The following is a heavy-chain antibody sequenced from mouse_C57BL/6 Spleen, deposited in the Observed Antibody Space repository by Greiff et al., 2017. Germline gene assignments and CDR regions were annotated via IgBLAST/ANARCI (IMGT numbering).Heavy chain of an antibody. CDR3: ARGGDYDPFDY. J-gene: IGHJ2*01. D-gene: IGHD2-4*01. Sequence: QVQLQQPGAELVKPGASVKLSCKASGYTFTSYWMHWVKQRPGQGLEWIGMIHPNSGSNNYNEKFKSKATLTVDKTSSTDYRQLSSLTSEDSAVYYGARGGDYDPFDYWGQGTTLTVSS. CDR2: IHPNSGSN. CDR1: GYTFTSYW. V-gene: IGHV1-64*01.